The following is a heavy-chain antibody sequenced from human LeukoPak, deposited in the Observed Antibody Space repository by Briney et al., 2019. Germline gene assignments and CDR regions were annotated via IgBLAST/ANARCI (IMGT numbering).Heavy chain of an antibody. CDR1: GFTFSGYY. V-gene: IGHV3-11*04. CDR2: ISSLSTSI. J-gene: IGHJ4*02. Sequence: PGGSLRLSCAASGFTFSGYYMSWIRQAPGKGLEWVSYISSLSTSIYYTDSVKGRFTISGDNAKNSLYLQMDNLRAEDMAVYYCGRDKEDWGQGTLVTVSS. CDR3: GRDKED.